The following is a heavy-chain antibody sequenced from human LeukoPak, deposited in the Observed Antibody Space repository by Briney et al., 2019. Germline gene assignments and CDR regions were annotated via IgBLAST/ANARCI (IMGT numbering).Heavy chain of an antibody. CDR1: GFTFSSYS. Sequence: AGGSLRLSCAASGFTFSSYSMNWVRQAPGKGLEWVSYISSSSSTIYYADSVKGRFTISRDNAKNSLYLQMNSLRDEDTAVYYSARDAGRVVPSLGGMDVWGQGTTVTVSS. CDR2: ISSSSSTI. CDR3: ARDAGRVVPSLGGMDV. V-gene: IGHV3-48*02. J-gene: IGHJ6*02. D-gene: IGHD3-22*01.